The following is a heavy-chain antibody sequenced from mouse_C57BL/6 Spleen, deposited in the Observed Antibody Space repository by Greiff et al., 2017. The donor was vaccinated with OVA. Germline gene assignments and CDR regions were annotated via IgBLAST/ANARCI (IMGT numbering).Heavy chain of an antibody. Sequence: EVQLQQSGPVLVKPGASVKMSCKASGYTFTDYYMNWVKQSHGKSLEWIGVINPYNGGTSYNQKFKGKATLTVDKSSSTAYLELNSLTSEDSAVYYGARKENYSNYEAWFAYWGQGTLVTVSA. D-gene: IGHD2-5*01. V-gene: IGHV1-19*01. CDR2: INPYNGGT. CDR3: ARKENYSNYEAWFAY. CDR1: GYTFTDYY. J-gene: IGHJ3*01.